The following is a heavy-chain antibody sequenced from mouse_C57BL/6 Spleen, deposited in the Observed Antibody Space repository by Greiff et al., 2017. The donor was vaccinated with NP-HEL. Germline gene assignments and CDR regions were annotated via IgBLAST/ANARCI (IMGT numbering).Heavy chain of an antibody. CDR2: IDPETGGT. V-gene: IGHV1-15*01. D-gene: IGHD1-1*01. CDR3: TRRIGYYYSWFAY. CDR1: GYTFTDYE. J-gene: IGHJ3*01. Sequence: QVQLQQSGAELVRPGASVTLSCKASGYTFTDYEMHWVKQTPVHGLEWIGAIDPETGGTAYNQKFKGKAILTADKSSSTAYMELSSLTSEDSAVYYCTRRIGYYYSWFAYWGQGTLVTVSA.